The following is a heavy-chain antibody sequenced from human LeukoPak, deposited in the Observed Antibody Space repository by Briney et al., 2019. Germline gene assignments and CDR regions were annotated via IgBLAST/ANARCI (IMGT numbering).Heavy chain of an antibody. CDR3: ARTSDGNWFDP. Sequence: GRSLRLSCAASGFTFDDYAMHWVRQAPGKGLEWVSGISWNSGSIGYADSVKGRFTISRDNAKNSLYLEMDGLRVEDTALYYCARTSDGNWFDPWGQGTLVTVSS. D-gene: IGHD1-7*01. CDR2: ISWNSGSI. V-gene: IGHV3-9*01. CDR1: GFTFDDYA. J-gene: IGHJ5*02.